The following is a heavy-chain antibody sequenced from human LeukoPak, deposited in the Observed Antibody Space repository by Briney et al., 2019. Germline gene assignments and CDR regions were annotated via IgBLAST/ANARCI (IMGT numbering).Heavy chain of an antibody. CDR1: GFTFSSYG. CDR2: ISYDGSNK. CDR3: ARDQSTVTTSGFIGDAFDI. D-gene: IGHD4-17*01. Sequence: GGSLRLSCAASGFTFSSYGMHWVRQAPGKGLEWVAVISYDGSNKYYADSVKGRFTISRDNSKNTLYLQMNSLRAEDTAVYYCARDQSTVTTSGFIGDAFDIWGQGTMVTVSS. J-gene: IGHJ3*02. V-gene: IGHV3-30*03.